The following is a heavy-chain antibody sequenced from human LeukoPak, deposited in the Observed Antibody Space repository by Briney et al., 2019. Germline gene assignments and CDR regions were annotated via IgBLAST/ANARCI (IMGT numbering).Heavy chain of an antibody. Sequence: PGGSLRLSCAASGFTFSYYAMNWVRQAPGKGLEWVSAISESGDSTYYADSKGRFTISRDSSRNTLYLQMNSLRAEDTAVYYCAKYKDTAMALFDFWGQGTLVTVSS. D-gene: IGHD5-18*01. V-gene: IGHV3-23*01. CDR2: ISESGDST. J-gene: IGHJ4*02. CDR3: AKYKDTAMALFDF. CDR1: GFTFSYYA.